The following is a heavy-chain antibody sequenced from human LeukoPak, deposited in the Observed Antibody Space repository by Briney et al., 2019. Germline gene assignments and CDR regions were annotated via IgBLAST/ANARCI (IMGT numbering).Heavy chain of an antibody. Sequence: EASVKVSCKASGYTFTGYYMHWVRQAPGQGLEWMGWINPNSGGTNYAQKFQGRVTMTRDTSIRTAYMELSRLRSDDTAVYYCARVPGYVLMVYAHEDYYGMDVWGQGTTVTVSS. CDR1: GYTFTGYY. J-gene: IGHJ6*02. CDR3: ARVPGYVLMVYAHEDYYGMDV. CDR2: INPNSGGT. D-gene: IGHD2-8*01. V-gene: IGHV1-2*02.